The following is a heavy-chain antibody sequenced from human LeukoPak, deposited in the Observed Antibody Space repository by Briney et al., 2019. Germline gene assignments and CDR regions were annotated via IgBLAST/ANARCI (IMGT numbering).Heavy chain of an antibody. CDR3: ARLFDSSGWYY. Sequence: GGSLRLSCAASGFTFSSYAMSWVRQAPGKGLEWVSAISGSGGSTYYADSVKGRFTISRDNSKNTLYLQMNSLRAEDTAVYYCARLFDSSGWYYWGQGTLVTVSS. V-gene: IGHV3-23*01. D-gene: IGHD6-19*01. CDR1: GFTFSSYA. J-gene: IGHJ4*02. CDR2: ISGSGGST.